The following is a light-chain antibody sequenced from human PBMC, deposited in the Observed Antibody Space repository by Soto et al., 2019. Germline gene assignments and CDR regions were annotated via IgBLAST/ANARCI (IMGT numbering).Light chain of an antibody. J-gene: IGKJ1*01. CDR2: KAS. V-gene: IGKV1-5*03. CDR1: QTITTS. CDR3: QQYDSYSVRT. Sequence: DIQMTQSPSTLSASVGDGVTITCRASQTITTSLAWYQQKPGKAPKLLIYKASSLESGVPSRFSGSGSGTEFTLTIRSLQPDDFATYYCQQYDSYSVRTFGQGTKVEI.